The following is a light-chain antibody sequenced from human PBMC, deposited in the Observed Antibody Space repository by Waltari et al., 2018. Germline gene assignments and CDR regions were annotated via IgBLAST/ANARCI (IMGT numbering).Light chain of an antibody. Sequence: QSALTQPASVSGSPGQTITISCTGTSSDIGGHNYVSWYQQHPGKAPKLMIYDVVKRPPGVSNCFSGSKSGNTASLTISGLQAEDDAIHYCSSYASSKFGGGTKLTVL. CDR2: DVV. J-gene: IGLJ2*01. V-gene: IGLV2-14*01. CDR1: SSDIGGHNY. CDR3: SSYASSK.